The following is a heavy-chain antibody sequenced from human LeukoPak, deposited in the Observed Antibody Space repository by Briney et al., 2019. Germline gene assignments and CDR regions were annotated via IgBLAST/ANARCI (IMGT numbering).Heavy chain of an antibody. D-gene: IGHD2-2*01. V-gene: IGHV3-30-3*01. CDR3: ARHLSGSSTSSPAFDI. CDR2: ISYDGSNK. Sequence: PGRSLRLSCAASGFTFSSYAMHWVRQAPGKGLEWVAVISYDGSNKYYADSVKGRFTISRDNSKNTLYLQMNSLRAEDTAVYYCARHLSGSSTSSPAFDIWGQGTMVTVSS. J-gene: IGHJ3*02. CDR1: GFTFSSYA.